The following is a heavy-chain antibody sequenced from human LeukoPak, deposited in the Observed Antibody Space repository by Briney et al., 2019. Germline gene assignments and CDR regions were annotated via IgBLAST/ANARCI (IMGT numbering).Heavy chain of an antibody. J-gene: IGHJ4*02. Sequence: SETLSLTCTVSGGSISSYYWSWIRQPPGKGLEWIGYIYYSGSTDYNPSLKSRVTISVDTSKNQFSLKLSSVTAADTAVYYCARGRSGPLSAFDYWGQGTLVTVSS. CDR2: IYYSGST. CDR1: GGSISSYY. V-gene: IGHV4-59*01. CDR3: ARGRSGPLSAFDY. D-gene: IGHD2-15*01.